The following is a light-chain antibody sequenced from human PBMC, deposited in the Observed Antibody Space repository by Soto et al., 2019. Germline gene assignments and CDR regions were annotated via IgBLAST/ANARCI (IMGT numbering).Light chain of an antibody. CDR1: QSIAGSF. CDR2: GES. CDR3: QKYCISPIT. V-gene: IGKV3-20*01. Sequence: EIHLTPSPCTXSLSVGEIATLSWRVSQSIAGSFLAWYQQKPGKAXSXXXYGESSRETGIQERLRASGSGKEFNLKISRLEPEDFAVYHCQKYCISPITFGQGTRLEI. J-gene: IGKJ5*01.